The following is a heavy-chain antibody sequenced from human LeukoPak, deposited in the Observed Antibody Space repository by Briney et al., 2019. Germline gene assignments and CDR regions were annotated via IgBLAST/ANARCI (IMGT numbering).Heavy chain of an antibody. J-gene: IGHJ4*02. CDR1: GYTFTSYY. CDR2: INPSGGST. V-gene: IGHV1-46*01. Sequence: ASVKVSCKASGYTFTSYYMHWVRQAPGQGLEWMGIINPSGGSTSYAQKFQGRVTMTRDTSTSTVYMELSSLRSEDTAVYYSASLAAAGNFDYWGQGTLVTVSS. D-gene: IGHD6-13*01. CDR3: ASLAAAGNFDY.